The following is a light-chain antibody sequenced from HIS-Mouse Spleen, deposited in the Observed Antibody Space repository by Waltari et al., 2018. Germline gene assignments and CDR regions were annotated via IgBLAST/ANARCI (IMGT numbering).Light chain of an antibody. V-gene: IGKV1-39*01. CDR2: AAS. Sequence: DIQMTQSPSSLSASVADRVTIPCRASQSISSYLNWYQQKPGKAPKLLIYAASSLQSGVPSRFSGSGSGTDFTLTISSLQPEDFATYYCQQSYSTPFTFGPGTKVDIK. CDR3: QQSYSTPFT. J-gene: IGKJ3*01. CDR1: QSISSY.